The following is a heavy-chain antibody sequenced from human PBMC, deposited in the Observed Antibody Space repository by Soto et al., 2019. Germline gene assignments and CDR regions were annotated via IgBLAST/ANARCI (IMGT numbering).Heavy chain of an antibody. Sequence: EVQLVQSGAEVRKPGATVTVSCKISGYKFTDYYIHWVQQAPGKGLEWMGLVDPEDGEPIFADKFQGRLSLTADTSSDTAYMKLNRLTSEDTDVYYCARREVAGNFDYWGQGTLVIVSS. V-gene: IGHV1-69-2*01. CDR2: VDPEDGEP. J-gene: IGHJ4*02. D-gene: IGHD6-19*01. CDR3: ARREVAGNFDY. CDR1: GYKFTDYY.